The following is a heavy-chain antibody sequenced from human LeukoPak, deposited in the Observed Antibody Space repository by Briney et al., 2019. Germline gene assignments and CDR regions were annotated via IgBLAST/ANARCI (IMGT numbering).Heavy chain of an antibody. CDR3: ARDYLSGDSSSGKLD. V-gene: IGHV3-7*01. CDR2: IKQDGSEK. CDR1: GFTFSSYW. Sequence: GGSLRLSCAVSGFTFSSYWMSWVRQAPGKGLEWVANIKQDGSEKYYVDSVKGRFTISRDNAKNSLYLQMNSLRAEDTAVYYCARDYLSGDSSSGKLDWGQGTLVTVSS. J-gene: IGHJ4*02. D-gene: IGHD6-13*01.